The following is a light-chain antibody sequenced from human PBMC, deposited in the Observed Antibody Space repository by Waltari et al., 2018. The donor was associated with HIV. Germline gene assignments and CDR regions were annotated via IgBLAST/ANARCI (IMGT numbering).Light chain of an antibody. CDR1: SSNIANTY. V-gene: IGLV1-51*01. J-gene: IGLJ3*02. Sequence: QSVLTQPPSVSAAPGQKVTISCSGSSSNIANTYVSWYQQRQGTAPKLLIVENNKRPSEIPDRFSGSTSGTSATLGITGLQTGDEADYYGGSWDSSLSVWVFGGGTKLTVL. CDR2: ENN. CDR3: GSWDSSLSVWV.